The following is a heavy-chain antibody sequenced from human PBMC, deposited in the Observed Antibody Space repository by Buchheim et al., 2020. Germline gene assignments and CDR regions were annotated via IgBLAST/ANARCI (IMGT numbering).Heavy chain of an antibody. J-gene: IGHJ4*02. CDR2: IKIKIDGGTT. CDR1: GFTFSNAW. V-gene: IGHV3-15*01. D-gene: IGHD2-21*02. CDR3: VTGVYCAGDCYSGRFDY. Sequence: EVQLVESGGGLVEPGGSLRLSCAASGFTFSNAWMSWVRQAPGKGLEWIGRIKIKIDGGTTDYAAPVKGRFTISRDDSRDTLYLQMNTLKSEDTGVYYCVTGVYCAGDCYSGRFDYWGQGTL.